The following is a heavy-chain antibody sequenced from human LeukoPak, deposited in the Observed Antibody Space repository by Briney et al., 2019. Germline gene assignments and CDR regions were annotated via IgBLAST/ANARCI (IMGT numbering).Heavy chain of an antibody. CDR3: AKPGWLLTSATDY. J-gene: IGHJ4*02. D-gene: IGHD3-22*01. V-gene: IGHV3-23*01. CDR1: GFTFSSYA. CDR2: ISGSGGST. Sequence: GGSLRLSCAASGFTFSSYAMSWVRQAPGKGLEWVSAISGSGGSTYYADSVKGRFTISRDNSKNMVYLQMNSLRAEDTAVYYCAKPGWLLTSATDYWGQGTLVTVSA.